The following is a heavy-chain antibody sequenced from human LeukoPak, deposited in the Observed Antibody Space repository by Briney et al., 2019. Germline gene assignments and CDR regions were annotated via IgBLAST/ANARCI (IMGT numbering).Heavy chain of an antibody. Sequence: ASVKVSCKASGYTFTSYDINWVRQAPGQGLEWMGGIIPIFGTANYAQKFQGRVTITADESTSTAYMELSSLRSEDTAVYYCARGGEGEPYDFWSGRDYWGQGTLVTVSS. CDR3: ARGGEGEPYDFWSGRDY. CDR1: GYTFTSYD. CDR2: IIPIFGTA. V-gene: IGHV1-69*13. D-gene: IGHD3-3*01. J-gene: IGHJ4*02.